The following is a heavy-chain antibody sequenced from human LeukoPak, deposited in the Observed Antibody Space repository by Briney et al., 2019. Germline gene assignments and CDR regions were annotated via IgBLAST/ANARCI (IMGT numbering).Heavy chain of an antibody. J-gene: IGHJ4*02. CDR2: ISWNSGSI. D-gene: IGHD3-3*01. Sequence: PGGSLRLSCAASGFTFDDYAMHWVRQAPGKGLEWVSGISWNSGSIGYADSVKGRFTISRDNAKNSLYLQMNSLRAEDTALYYCAKDAGDFWSGYSSWGQGTLVTVSS. V-gene: IGHV3-9*01. CDR3: AKDAGDFWSGYSS. CDR1: GFTFDDYA.